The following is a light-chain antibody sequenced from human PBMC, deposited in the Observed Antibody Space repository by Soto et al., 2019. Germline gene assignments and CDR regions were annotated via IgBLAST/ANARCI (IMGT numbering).Light chain of an antibody. CDR2: SAS. J-gene: IGKJ2*01. Sequence: TQSPATLSASVGDRVTITCRASQSISKNLNWYQHKVGKAPQLLIYSASDSQAGVPSRFSGSGSGTDFTLIISGLQPEDFATYYCQQSYISPYTFGQGTKVDIK. CDR3: QQSYISPYT. V-gene: IGKV1-39*01. CDR1: QSISKN.